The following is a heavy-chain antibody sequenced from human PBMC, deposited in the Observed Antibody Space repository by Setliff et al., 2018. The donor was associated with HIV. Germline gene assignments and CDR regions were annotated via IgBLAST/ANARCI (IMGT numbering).Heavy chain of an antibody. CDR2: IYYSGST. V-gene: IGHV4-59*01. D-gene: IGHD3-3*01. Sequence: SETLSLTCTVSGGSISSYYWSWIRQPPGKGLEWIGYIYYSGSTNYNPSLKSRVTISVDTSKNQFSLKLSSVTAADTAVYYCARSEGIAWFDPWGQGTLVTVSS. J-gene: IGHJ5*02. CDR3: ARSEGIAWFDP. CDR1: GGSISSYY.